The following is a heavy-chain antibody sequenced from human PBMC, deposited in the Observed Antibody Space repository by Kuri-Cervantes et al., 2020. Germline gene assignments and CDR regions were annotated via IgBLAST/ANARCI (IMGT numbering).Heavy chain of an antibody. CDR3: AKGVGGYNFDS. CDR2: ISSTTKTI. CDR1: GFIFSSYG. J-gene: IGHJ4*02. D-gene: IGHD5-24*01. V-gene: IGHV3-48*04. Sequence: GGSLRLSCEASGFIFSSYGMTWVRQAPGKGLEWISYISSTTKTIYYADSVRGRFTISRDNAKNSLYLQMNSLRADDTAVYYCAKGVGGYNFDSWGQGTLVTVSS.